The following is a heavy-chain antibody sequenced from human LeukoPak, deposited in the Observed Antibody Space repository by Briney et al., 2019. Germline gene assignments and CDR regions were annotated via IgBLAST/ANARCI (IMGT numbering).Heavy chain of an antibody. Sequence: ASVKVSCKASGYTFTSYGISWVRQAPGQGLEWMGGIIPVFGTANYAEKFQDRVTITADKSTSTAYMELSSLRSEDTAMYYCAINQAGYCGGGSCYRHEFYYMDVWGKGTSVTVSS. CDR3: AINQAGYCGGGSCYRHEFYYMDV. D-gene: IGHD2-15*01. CDR1: GYTFTSYG. J-gene: IGHJ6*03. V-gene: IGHV1-69*06. CDR2: IIPVFGTA.